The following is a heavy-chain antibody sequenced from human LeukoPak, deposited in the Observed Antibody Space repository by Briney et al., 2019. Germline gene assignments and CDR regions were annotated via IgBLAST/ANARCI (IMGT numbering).Heavy chain of an antibody. CDR1: GFIFSACA. Sequence: PGGSLRLSCAASGFIFSACALHWVRQAPGKGLEWVGLIGSRADNHATLYGASMEGKFTISRDDSKNTAYLQMNSLKTEDTAVYYCTRHLHGIAAYDYWGQGSLVTVSS. D-gene: IGHD6-13*01. CDR2: IGSRADNHAT. J-gene: IGHJ4*02. V-gene: IGHV3-73*01. CDR3: TRHLHGIAAYDY.